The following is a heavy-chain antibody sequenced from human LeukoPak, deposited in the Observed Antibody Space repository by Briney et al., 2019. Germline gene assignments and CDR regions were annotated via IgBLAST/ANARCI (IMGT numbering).Heavy chain of an antibody. V-gene: IGHV3-53*01. Sequence: GGSLRLSCAASGFTVSSNYMSWVRQAPGKGLEGVSVIYSGGSTYYADSVKGRFTISRDNSKHSLYLQINSLRVEDTAVYYCARAQKDDFWSGYYKYYFDYWGQGTLVTVSS. J-gene: IGHJ4*02. CDR2: IYSGGST. CDR3: ARAQKDDFWSGYYKYYFDY. CDR1: GFTVSSNY. D-gene: IGHD3-3*01.